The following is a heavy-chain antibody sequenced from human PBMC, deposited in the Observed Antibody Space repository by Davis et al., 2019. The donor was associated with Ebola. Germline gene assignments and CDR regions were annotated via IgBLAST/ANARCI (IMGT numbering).Heavy chain of an antibody. V-gene: IGHV4-59*02. D-gene: IGHD1-1*01. CDR3: ARVVGTPTGTLNGYYGMDV. Sequence: GSLRLSCTVSNVSVSSLSWSWIRQAPGKGLEWIGYVYHFGVNIYNPSLKSRVAISVDSSMTQISLKLSSVTAADTAVYFCARVVGTPTGTLNGYYGMDVWGKGTSVTVSS. CDR2: VYHFGVN. J-gene: IGHJ6*04. CDR1: NVSVSSLS.